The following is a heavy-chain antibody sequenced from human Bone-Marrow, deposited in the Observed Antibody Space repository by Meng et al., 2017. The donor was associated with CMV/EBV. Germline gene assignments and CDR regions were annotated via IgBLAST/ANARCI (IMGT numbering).Heavy chain of an antibody. Sequence: SETPSPTCTVSGGSVSSGSYYWSWIRQPPGKGLEWIGYIYYSGSTNHNPSLKSRVTISVCTSKNKFSLKLSSVTAADTTVYYCARGPQVSWLRSRLAAFDIWGQETMVTVSS. CDR2: IYYSGST. CDR3: ARGPQVSWLRSRLAAFDI. D-gene: IGHD5-12*01. J-gene: IGHJ3*02. V-gene: IGHV4-61*01. CDR1: GGSVSSGSYY.